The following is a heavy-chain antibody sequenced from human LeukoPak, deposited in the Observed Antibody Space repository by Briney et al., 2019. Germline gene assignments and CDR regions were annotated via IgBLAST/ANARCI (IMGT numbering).Heavy chain of an antibody. CDR3: ARPRYSGYDWVGFDL. D-gene: IGHD5-12*01. Sequence: SETLSLTCTVSGGSISSGGYYWSWIRQPPGKGLEWIGYIYYSGSTNYNPSLKSRVTISVDTSKNQFSLKLSSVTAADTAVYYCARPRYSGYDWVGFDLWGRGTLVTVSS. J-gene: IGHJ2*01. CDR2: IYYSGST. CDR1: GGSISSGGYY. V-gene: IGHV4-61*08.